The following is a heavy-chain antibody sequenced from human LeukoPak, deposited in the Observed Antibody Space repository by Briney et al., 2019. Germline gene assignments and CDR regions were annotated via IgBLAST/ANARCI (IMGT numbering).Heavy chain of an antibody. CDR1: GGSFIGYY. J-gene: IGHJ4*02. CDR3: ARVPLRFLEPFDY. D-gene: IGHD3-3*01. Sequence: PSETLSLTCAVYGGSFIGYYWSWIRQPPGKGLEWIGEINHSGGANYNPSLKSRVTISADTSKSQFSLKLGSVTAADTAVYYCARVPLRFLEPFDYWGQGSLVTVSS. CDR2: INHSGGA. V-gene: IGHV4-34*01.